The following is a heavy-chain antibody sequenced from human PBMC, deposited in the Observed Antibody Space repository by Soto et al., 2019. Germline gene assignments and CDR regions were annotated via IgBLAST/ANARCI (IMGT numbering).Heavy chain of an antibody. J-gene: IGHJ6*03. CDR3: AKGPGFGEPYYYYYYMDV. CDR1: GFTFSSYA. CDR2: ISGSGGST. D-gene: IGHD3-10*01. Sequence: GGSLRLSCAASGFTFSSYAMSWVRQAPGKGLEWVSAISGSGGSTYYADSVKGRFTISRDNSKNTLYLQMNSLRAEDTAVYYCAKGPGFGEPYYYYYYMDVWGKGTTVTVSS. V-gene: IGHV3-23*01.